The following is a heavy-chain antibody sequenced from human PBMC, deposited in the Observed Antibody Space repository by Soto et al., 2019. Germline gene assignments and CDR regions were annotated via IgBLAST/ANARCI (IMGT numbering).Heavy chain of an antibody. CDR3: AADLGPYCTNGVCSFGFDP. D-gene: IGHD2-8*01. CDR1: GFTFTSSA. CDR2: IVVGSGNT. V-gene: IGHV1-58*02. Sequence: GASVKVSCKASGFTFTSSAMQWVRQARGQRLEWIGWIVVGSGNTNYAQKFQERVTITRDMSTSTAYMELSSLRSEDTAVYYCAADLGPYCTNGVCSFGFDPWGQGTLVTVSS. J-gene: IGHJ5*02.